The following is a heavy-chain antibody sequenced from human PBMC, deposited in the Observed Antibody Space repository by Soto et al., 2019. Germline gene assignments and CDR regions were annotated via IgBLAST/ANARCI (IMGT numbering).Heavy chain of an antibody. CDR1: GYTFTSYY. D-gene: IGHD6-13*01. V-gene: IGHV1-46*01. J-gene: IGHJ5*02. Sequence: ASVKVSCKASGYTFTSYYMHWVRQAPGQGLEWMGIINPSGGSTSYAQKFQGRVTMTRDTSTSTVYMELSSLRSEDTAVYYCVRGGAPPGIAAADENWFDPWGQGTLVTVSS. CDR2: INPSGGST. CDR3: VRGGAPPGIAAADENWFDP.